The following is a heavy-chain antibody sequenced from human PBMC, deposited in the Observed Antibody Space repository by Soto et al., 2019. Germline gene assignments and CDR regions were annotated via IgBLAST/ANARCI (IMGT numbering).Heavy chain of an antibody. D-gene: IGHD6-19*01. J-gene: IGHJ6*02. CDR3: AKEGRTLLSSGWSYGMDV. CDR1: GFTFDDYA. V-gene: IGHV3-43*02. CDR2: ISGDGGST. Sequence: GGSLRLSCAASGFTFDDYAMHWVRQAPGKGLEWVSLISGDGGSTYYADSVKGRFTISRDNSTNSLYLQMNSLRTEDAALYYCAKEGRTLLSSGWSYGMDVWGQGTTVTVSS.